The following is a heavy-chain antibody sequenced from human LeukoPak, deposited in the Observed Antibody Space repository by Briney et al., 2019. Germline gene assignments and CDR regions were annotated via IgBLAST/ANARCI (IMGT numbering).Heavy chain of an antibody. CDR1: GFTFSNAW. V-gene: IGHV3-15*01. J-gene: IGHJ4*02. CDR2: IKSKTDGGTT. Sequence: PGGSLRLSCAASGFTFSNAWMSWVRQAPGKGLEWVGRIKSKTDGGTTDYAAPVKGRFTISRDNSKNTLYLQMNSLRAEDTAVYYCAKGGGGIAAALGPLYFDYWGQGTLVTVSS. CDR3: AKGGGGIAAALGPLYFDY. D-gene: IGHD6-13*01.